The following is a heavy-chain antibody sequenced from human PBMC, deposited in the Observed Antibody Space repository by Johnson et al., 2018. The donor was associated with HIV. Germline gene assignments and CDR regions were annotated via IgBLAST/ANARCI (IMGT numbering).Heavy chain of an antibody. V-gene: IGHV3-20*04. CDR2: INWNGGST. D-gene: IGHD4-17*01. J-gene: IGHJ3*02. CDR3: ARDATPWGRDYVGYAFDI. CDR1: GFTFDDYG. Sequence: VQLVESGGGVARPGGSLRLSCVASGFTFDDYGMSWVRQPPGKGLEWVSGINWNGGSTDYADSVKGRFTISRDNAKNSLFLQMNSLRAEDTAVYYCARDATPWGRDYVGYAFDIWGQGTLVTVSS.